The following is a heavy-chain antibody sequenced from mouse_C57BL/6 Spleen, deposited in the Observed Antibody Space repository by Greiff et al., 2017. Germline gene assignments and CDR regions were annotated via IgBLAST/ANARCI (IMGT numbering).Heavy chain of an antibody. CDR1: GYTFTSYG. Sequence: VQRVESGAELARPGASVKLSCKASGYTFTSYGISWVKQRTGQGLEWIGEIYPRSGNTYYNEKFKGEATLTADKSSSTAYMELRSLTSEDSAVYFCASGNPFAYWGQGTLVTVSA. D-gene: IGHD2-1*01. J-gene: IGHJ3*01. V-gene: IGHV1-81*01. CDR2: IYPRSGNT. CDR3: ASGNPFAY.